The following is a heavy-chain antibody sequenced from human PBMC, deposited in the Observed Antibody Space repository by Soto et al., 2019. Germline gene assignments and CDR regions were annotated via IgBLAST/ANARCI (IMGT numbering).Heavy chain of an antibody. Sequence: SETLSLTCTVSGGSVSSHTYYCAWIRQTPGKGLEWIGSIFYTGSTYFNPSLRSRVAISVDTSKNQISLQLNSVTAADTAIYYCARHFGDSYSGILNNFDPWGQGTLVTVSS. V-gene: IGHV4-39*01. CDR2: IFYTGST. D-gene: IGHD2-21*02. CDR3: ARHFGDSYSGILNNFDP. J-gene: IGHJ5*02. CDR1: GGSVSSHTYY.